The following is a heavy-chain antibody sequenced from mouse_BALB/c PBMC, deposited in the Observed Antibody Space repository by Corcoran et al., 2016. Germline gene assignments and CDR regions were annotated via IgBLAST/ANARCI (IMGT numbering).Heavy chain of an antibody. D-gene: IGHD2-14*01. J-gene: IGHJ4*01. CDR1: GYTFSSYW. Sequence: QVQLQQSGAELMKPGASVKISCKATGYTFSSYWIEWVKQRPGHGLEWIGEILPGSGSTNYNGKFKGKATFTADTSSNTAYMQLSSLTSEDSAVYYCARYYRYDAMDYWGQGTSVTVSS. V-gene: IGHV1-9*01. CDR3: ARYYRYDAMDY. CDR2: ILPGSGST.